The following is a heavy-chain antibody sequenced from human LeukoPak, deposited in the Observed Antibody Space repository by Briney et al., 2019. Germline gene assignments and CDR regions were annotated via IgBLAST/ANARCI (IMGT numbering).Heavy chain of an antibody. D-gene: IGHD3-10*01. CDR3: ARNLRGFGELLYFDY. J-gene: IGHJ4*02. Sequence: PSETLSLTCTVSGGSISSSSYYWGWIRQPPGTGLEWIGSIYYSGSTYYNPSLKSRVTISVDTSKNQFSLKLSSVTAADTAVYYCARNLRGFGELLYFDYWGQGTLVTVSS. V-gene: IGHV4-39*07. CDR2: IYYSGST. CDR1: GGSISSSSYY.